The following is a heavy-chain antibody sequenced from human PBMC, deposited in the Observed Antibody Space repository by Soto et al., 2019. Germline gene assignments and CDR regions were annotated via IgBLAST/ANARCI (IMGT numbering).Heavy chain of an antibody. CDR2: ISGSGGST. CDR3: AKLYPEYSGYDYYFDY. CDR1: GFTFSSYA. V-gene: IGHV3-23*01. Sequence: EVQLLESGGGLVQPGGSLRLSCAASGFTFSSYAMSWVRQAPGKGLEWVSAISGSGGSTYYADSVKGRFTISRDNSKNTLYLQMNSLRAEDTAVYYCAKLYPEYSGYDYYFDYWGQGTLVTVSS. J-gene: IGHJ4*02. D-gene: IGHD5-12*01.